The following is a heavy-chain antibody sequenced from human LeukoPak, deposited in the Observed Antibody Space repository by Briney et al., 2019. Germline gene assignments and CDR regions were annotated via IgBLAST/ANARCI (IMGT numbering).Heavy chain of an antibody. V-gene: IGHV3-30*04. Sequence: GGSLRLSCAASGFTFSSYAMHWVRQAPGKGLEWVAVISYDGSNKYYADSVKGRFTISRDNSKNTLYLQMNSLRAEDTAVYYCAREQLVSEDAFDIWGQGTMVTVSS. D-gene: IGHD6-6*01. CDR3: AREQLVSEDAFDI. CDR1: GFTFSSYA. J-gene: IGHJ3*02. CDR2: ISYDGSNK.